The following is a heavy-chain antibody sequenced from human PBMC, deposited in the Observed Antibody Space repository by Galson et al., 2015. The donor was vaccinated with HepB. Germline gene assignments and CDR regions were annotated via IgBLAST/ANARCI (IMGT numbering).Heavy chain of an antibody. Sequence: SVKVSCKASGGTFSSYAISWVRQAPGQGLEWMGGIIPIFGIANYAQKFQGRVTITADKSTSTAYMELSSLRSEDTAVYYCARGVVAATPGVFGPGHDYYYYGMDVWGQGTTVTVSS. J-gene: IGHJ6*02. CDR3: ARGVVAATPGVFGPGHDYYYYGMDV. CDR1: GGTFSSYA. CDR2: IIPIFGIA. V-gene: IGHV1-69*10. D-gene: IGHD2-15*01.